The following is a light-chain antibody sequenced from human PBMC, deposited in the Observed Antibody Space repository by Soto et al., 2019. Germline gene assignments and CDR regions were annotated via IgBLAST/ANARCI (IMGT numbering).Light chain of an antibody. CDR3: SSYAGSNNVLG. J-gene: IGLJ3*02. CDR1: SSDVGGYNY. V-gene: IGLV2-8*01. CDR2: EVS. Sequence: QSALTQPPSASGSPGQSVTISCTGTSSDVGGYNYVSWYQQHPGKAPKLMIYEVSKRPSGVPDRFSGSKSGNTASLTVSGLQAEDEADYYCSSYAGSNNVLGFGGGTKLTVL.